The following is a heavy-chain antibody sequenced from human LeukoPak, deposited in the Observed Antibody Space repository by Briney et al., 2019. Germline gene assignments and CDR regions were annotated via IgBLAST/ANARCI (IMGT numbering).Heavy chain of an antibody. V-gene: IGHV3-23*01. J-gene: IGHJ4*02. Sequence: GGSLRLSCAASGFSFSTYAMSWVRQAPGKGLEWVSAISGSGGSTYYADSVKGRFTISRDNSKNTLYLQLNSLRAEDTAVYYCAKFYYDSSGYPDYWGQGTLVTVSS. CDR1: GFSFSTYA. CDR3: AKFYYDSSGYPDY. CDR2: ISGSGGST. D-gene: IGHD3-22*01.